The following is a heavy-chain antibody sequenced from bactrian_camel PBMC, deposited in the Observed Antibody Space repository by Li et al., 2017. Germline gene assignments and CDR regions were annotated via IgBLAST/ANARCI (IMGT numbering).Heavy chain of an antibody. V-gene: IGHV3-3*01. D-gene: IGHD7*01. J-gene: IGHJ4*01. Sequence: HVQLVESGGGSVQAGGSLRLSCKSSGYDFRPYSSNCVGWFRMVPGKEREDVACIGESVSYADSVKGRFTISQDNAKNMVYLQVNSLKAEDTAMYYCAAGWSFGAGTLLRRHYNYWGQGTQVTVS. CDR2: IGESV. CDR3: AAGWSFGAGTLLRRHYNY. CDR1: GYDFRPYSSNC.